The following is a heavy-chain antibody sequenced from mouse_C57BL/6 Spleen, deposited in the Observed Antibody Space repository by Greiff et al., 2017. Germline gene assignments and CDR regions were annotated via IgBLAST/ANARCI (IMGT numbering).Heavy chain of an antibody. Sequence: QVQLQQPGAELVMPGASVKLSCKASGYTFTSYWMHWVKQRPGQGLEWIGEIDPSDSYTNYNQKFKGQSTLAVAKSSSTAYMQLSRLTSEDSAVYYCAREGRKIYYGNYLDYWGQGTTLTVSS. J-gene: IGHJ2*01. D-gene: IGHD2-1*01. CDR3: AREGRKIYYGNYLDY. V-gene: IGHV1-69*01. CDR2: IDPSDSYT. CDR1: GYTFTSYW.